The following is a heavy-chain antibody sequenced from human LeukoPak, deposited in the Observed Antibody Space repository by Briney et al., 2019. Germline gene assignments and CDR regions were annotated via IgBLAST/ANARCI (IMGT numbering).Heavy chain of an antibody. D-gene: IGHD3-16*01. CDR1: GGTFSSYA. J-gene: IGHJ4*02. Sequence: SVKVSCKASGGTFSSYAISWVRQAPGQGLQWMGGIIPIFGTANYAQKFQGRVTITADESTSTAYMELSSLRSEDTAVYYCASPFGSGGYFDYWGQGTLVTVSS. CDR2: IIPIFGTA. CDR3: ASPFGSGGYFDY. V-gene: IGHV1-69*13.